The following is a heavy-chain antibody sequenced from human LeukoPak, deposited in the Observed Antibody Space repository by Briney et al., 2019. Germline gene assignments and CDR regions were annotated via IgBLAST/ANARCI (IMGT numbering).Heavy chain of an antibody. CDR3: ASVAQYSSSWYGGDDAVDY. D-gene: IGHD6-13*01. CDR1: GFTFSSYG. J-gene: IGHJ4*02. CDR2: ISYDGSNK. V-gene: IGHV3-30*03. Sequence: GGSLSLSCAASGFTFSSYGMHWVRQAPGKGLEWVAVISYDGSNKYYADSVKGRFTISRDNSKNTLYLQMNSLRAEDTAVYYCASVAQYSSSWYGGDDAVDYWGQGTLVTVSS.